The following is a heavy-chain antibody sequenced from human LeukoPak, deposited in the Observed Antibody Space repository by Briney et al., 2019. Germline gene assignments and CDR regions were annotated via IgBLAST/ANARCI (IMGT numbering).Heavy chain of an antibody. J-gene: IGHJ5*02. CDR2: IRSSGDLI. CDR3: TRGQDLHDYGGHGCFDH. CDR1: GFPFSSSD. Sequence: GVSLRLSCSASSGFPFSSSDMNWVRQAPGEGLEWISYIRSSGDLIYYAESVKGRFSISRDNAKNSLFLQMNSLRVEDTAIYYCTRGQDLHDYGGHGCFDHWGQGTLVTVSS. V-gene: IGHV3-48*03. D-gene: IGHD4/OR15-4a*01.